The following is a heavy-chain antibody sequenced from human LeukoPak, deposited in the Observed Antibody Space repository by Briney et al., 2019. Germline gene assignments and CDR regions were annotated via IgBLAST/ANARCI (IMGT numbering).Heavy chain of an antibody. V-gene: IGHV3-30*01. CDR3: ARDESLDY. Sequence: GNQKYYADSVKGRFTISRDSSKSTLYLEMNSLRIEDTAVYYCARDESLDYWDQGTLVTVSS. CDR2: GNQK. J-gene: IGHJ4*02.